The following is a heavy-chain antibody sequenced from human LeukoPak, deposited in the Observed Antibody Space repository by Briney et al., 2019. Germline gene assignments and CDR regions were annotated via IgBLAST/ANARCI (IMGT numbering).Heavy chain of an antibody. J-gene: IGHJ4*02. CDR3: AKTLWGPRSCPDY. CDR1: GFTFSSYG. V-gene: IGHV3-30*18. D-gene: IGHD3-16*01. Sequence: GGSLRLSCAASGFTFSSYGMHWVRQAPGKGLEWGAVISYDGSNKYYADSVKGRFTISRDNSKNTLYLQMNSLRAEDTAVYYCAKTLWGPRSCPDYWGQGTLVTVSS. CDR2: ISYDGSNK.